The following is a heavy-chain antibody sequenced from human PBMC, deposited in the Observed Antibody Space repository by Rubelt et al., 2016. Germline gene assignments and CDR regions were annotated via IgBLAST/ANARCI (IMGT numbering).Heavy chain of an antibody. V-gene: IGHV3-74*01. Sequence: EVQLVESGGGLVQPGGSLRLSCAASGFTFSSYWMHWVRQAPGKGLVWVSRINSDGSSTSYADSVKGRFTISRDNGKNSVYLQMNGLRADDTAVYYCVGQSTAYWGQGSLVTVSS. CDR3: VGQSTAY. J-gene: IGHJ4*02. D-gene: IGHD3-16*01. CDR2: INSDGSST. CDR1: GFTFSSYW.